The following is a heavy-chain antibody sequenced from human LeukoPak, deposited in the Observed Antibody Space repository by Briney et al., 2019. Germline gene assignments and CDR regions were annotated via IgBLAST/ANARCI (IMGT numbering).Heavy chain of an antibody. D-gene: IGHD5-18*01. CDR1: GFTFSSYS. V-gene: IGHV3-21*01. J-gene: IGHJ4*02. Sequence: GGSLRLSCAASGFTFSSYSMNWVRQAPGKGLEWVSSISSSSSYIHYADSVKGRFTISRDNAKNSLYLQMNSLRAEDTAVYYCAREPMVKLLDYWGQGTLVTVSS. CDR3: AREPMVKLLDY. CDR2: ISSSSSYI.